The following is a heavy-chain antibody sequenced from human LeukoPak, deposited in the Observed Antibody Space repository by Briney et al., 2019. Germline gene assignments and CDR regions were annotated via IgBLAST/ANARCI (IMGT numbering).Heavy chain of an antibody. CDR1: GGSISSYY. CDR3: ARSEGMATIPFDYYYGMDV. V-gene: IGHV4-59*01. J-gene: IGHJ6*02. Sequence: SETLSLTCTVSGGSISSYYWSWIRQPPGKGLEWIGYIYYSGSTNYNPSLKSRVTISVDTSKNQFSLKLSSVTAADTAVYYCARSEGMATIPFDYYYGMDVWGQGTTVTVSS. D-gene: IGHD5-24*01. CDR2: IYYSGST.